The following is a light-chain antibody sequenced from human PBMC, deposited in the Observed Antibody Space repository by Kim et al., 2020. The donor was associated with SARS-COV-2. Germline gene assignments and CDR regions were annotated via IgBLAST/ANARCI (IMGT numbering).Light chain of an antibody. J-gene: IGKJ2*01. V-gene: IGKV1-5*03. CDR2: LAS. Sequence: SASVGDRVTITCRASENIGTWLAWYQQKPGRAPRLLIYLASTLESGVPSRFSCTGSGTEFSLSITSLQPDDFATYYCQHYSRFPYTFGQGTKLEI. CDR3: QHYSRFPYT. CDR1: ENIGTW.